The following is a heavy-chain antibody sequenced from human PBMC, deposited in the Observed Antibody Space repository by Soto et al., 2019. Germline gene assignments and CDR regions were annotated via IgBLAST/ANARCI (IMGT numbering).Heavy chain of an antibody. V-gene: IGHV3-74*01. CDR1: GFTFSSYW. J-gene: IGHJ6*02. D-gene: IGHD4-17*01. CDR3: ARDFYEGTVTTYYYYYGMDV. Sequence: GGSLRLSCAASGFTFSSYWMHWVRQAPGKGLEWVSRINSDGSSTSYADSVKGRFTITRENAKNTLYLQMNRLRVEDAAAYYCARDFYEGTVTTYYYYYGMDVWGQGTMVTVSS. CDR2: INSDGSST.